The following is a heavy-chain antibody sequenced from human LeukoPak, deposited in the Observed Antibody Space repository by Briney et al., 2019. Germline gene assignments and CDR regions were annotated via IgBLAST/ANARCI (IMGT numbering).Heavy chain of an antibody. CDR1: SGSFSDYY. CDR2: INHSGST. J-gene: IGHJ4*02. V-gene: IGHV4-34*01. Sequence: SETLSLTCAVYSGSFSDYYWSWIRQPPGKGLEWIGEINHSGSTYYNPSLKSRVTISVDTSKNQFSLKLSSVTAADTAVYYCARTRYYFDYWGQGTLVTVSS. CDR3: ARTRYYFDY.